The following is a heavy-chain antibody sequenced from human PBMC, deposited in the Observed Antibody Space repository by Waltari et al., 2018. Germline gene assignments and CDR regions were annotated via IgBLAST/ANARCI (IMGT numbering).Heavy chain of an antibody. CDR3: ATWRWGQSEFDY. CDR1: GFPLRTHL. CDR2: IKEDGSDK. V-gene: IGHV3-7*01. D-gene: IGHD7-27*01. J-gene: IGHJ4*02. Sequence: EAQLVESGGKLVQPGGSLRLSCVASGFPLRTHLMSWVRQAPGRGLEWVATIKEDGSDKHYVDSVRGRVTISRDNANDSLYLQMNSLRAEDTAVYYCATWRWGQSEFDYWGQGTLVTVSS.